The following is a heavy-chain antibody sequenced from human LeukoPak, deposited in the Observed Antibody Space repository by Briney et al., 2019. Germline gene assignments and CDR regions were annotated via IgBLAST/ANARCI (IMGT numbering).Heavy chain of an antibody. V-gene: IGHV3-30*04. J-gene: IGHJ4*02. D-gene: IGHD6-13*01. CDR1: GFTFSSYA. Sequence: GGSLRLSCAASGFTFSSYAMHWVRRAPGKGLEWVAVISYDGSNKYYADSVKGRFTISRDNSKNTLYLQMNSLRAEDTAVYYCARGDSSSWYSPFDYWGQGTLVTVSS. CDR3: ARGDSSSWYSPFDY. CDR2: ISYDGSNK.